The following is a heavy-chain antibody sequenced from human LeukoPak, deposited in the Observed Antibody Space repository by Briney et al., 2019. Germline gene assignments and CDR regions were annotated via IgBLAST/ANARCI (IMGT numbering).Heavy chain of an antibody. J-gene: IGHJ4*02. Sequence: GRSLRLSCAASGFTFSSYAMHWVRQAPGKGLEWVAVISYDGSNIYYAESVKGRFTISRDNSKNTLSLQMNSLRAEDTAVYYCARRTGATTLDYWGQGSLVTVSS. CDR1: GFTFSSYA. D-gene: IGHD1-26*01. V-gene: IGHV3-30*01. CDR2: ISYDGSNI. CDR3: ARRTGATTLDY.